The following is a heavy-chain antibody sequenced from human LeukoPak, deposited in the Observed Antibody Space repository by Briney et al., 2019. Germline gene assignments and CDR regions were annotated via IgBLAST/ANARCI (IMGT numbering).Heavy chain of an antibody. D-gene: IGHD6-13*01. V-gene: IGHV4-31*03. J-gene: IGHJ5*02. CDR1: GGSISSGGYY. Sequence: SETLSLTCTVSGGSISSGGYYWSWIRQHPGEGLEWIGYIYYSGSTYYNPSLKSRVTISVDTSKNQFSLKLSSVTAADTAVYYCARESSSWYWFDPWGQGTLVTVSS. CDR3: ARESSSWYWFDP. CDR2: IYYSGST.